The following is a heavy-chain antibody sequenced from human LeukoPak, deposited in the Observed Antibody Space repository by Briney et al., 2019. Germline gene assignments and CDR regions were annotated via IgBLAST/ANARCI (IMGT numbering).Heavy chain of an antibody. J-gene: IGHJ6*03. V-gene: IGHV4-61*02. Sequence: SQTLSLTCTVSGGSISSGSYYWGWIRQPAGKGLEWIGRIYTSGSTNYNPSLKSRVTISVDKSKNQFSLKLSSVTAADTAVYYCARSADTAMVSGSYYYMDVWGKGTTVTVSS. CDR1: GGSISSGSYY. CDR3: ARSADTAMVSGSYYYMDV. D-gene: IGHD5-18*01. CDR2: IYTSGST.